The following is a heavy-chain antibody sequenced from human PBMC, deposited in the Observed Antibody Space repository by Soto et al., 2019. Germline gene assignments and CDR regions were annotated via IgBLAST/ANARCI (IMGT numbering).Heavy chain of an antibody. CDR1: GFAFSNNA. J-gene: IGHJ4*02. CDR3: AVIVAADIDY. Sequence: EVQLLESGGGLVQPGGSLRLSCATSGFAFSNNAMSWVRQAPGKGLEWVSSIRNIGGKKYYADSVKGRFTISSDNSKNTLYLQMNSLSDDDTAVYYCAVIVAADIDYWGQGTLVTVSS. V-gene: IGHV3-23*01. D-gene: IGHD3-22*01. CDR2: IRNIGGKK.